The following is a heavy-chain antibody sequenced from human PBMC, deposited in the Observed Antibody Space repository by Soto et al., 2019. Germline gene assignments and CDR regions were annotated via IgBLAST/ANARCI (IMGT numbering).Heavy chain of an antibody. J-gene: IGHJ3*02. CDR1: GGSISSYY. CDR2: IYYSGST. V-gene: IGHV4-59*01. D-gene: IGHD3-22*01. Sequence: QVQLQESGPGLVNPSETLSLTCTVSGGSISSYYWSWIRQPPGKGLEWIVYIYYSGSTNYNPSLMSRVTISVDTSKHQFSLKLRSVTDADTAVYYCARERATAYDSSGYDAFDIWGQGTMVTVSS. CDR3: ARERATAYDSSGYDAFDI.